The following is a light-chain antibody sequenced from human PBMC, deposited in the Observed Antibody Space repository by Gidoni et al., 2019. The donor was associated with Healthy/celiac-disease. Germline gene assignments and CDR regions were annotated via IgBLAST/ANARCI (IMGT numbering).Light chain of an antibody. J-gene: IGKJ5*01. Sequence: VMTQSPATLSVSPGERATISCRASQSVSSNLAWYQQKPGQAPRLLIYGASTRATGIPARFSGSGSGTEFTLTISSLQSEDFAVYYCQQYNNWPPGAFGQGTRLEIK. CDR1: QSVSSN. V-gene: IGKV3-15*01. CDR3: QQYNNWPPGA. CDR2: GAS.